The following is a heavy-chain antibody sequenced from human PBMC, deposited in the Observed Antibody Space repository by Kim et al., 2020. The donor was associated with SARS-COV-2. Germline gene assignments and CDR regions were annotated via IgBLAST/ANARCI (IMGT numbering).Heavy chain of an antibody. CDR2: MNPNSGNT. Sequence: ASVKVSCKASGYTFTSYDINWVRQATGQGLEWMGWMNPNSGNTGYAQKFQGRVTMTRNTSISTAYMELSSLRSEDTAVYYCARAGVVNRGGYYYYYYMDVWGKGTTVTVSS. J-gene: IGHJ6*03. D-gene: IGHD3-10*01. V-gene: IGHV1-8*01. CDR1: GYTFTSYD. CDR3: ARAGVVNRGGYYYYYYMDV.